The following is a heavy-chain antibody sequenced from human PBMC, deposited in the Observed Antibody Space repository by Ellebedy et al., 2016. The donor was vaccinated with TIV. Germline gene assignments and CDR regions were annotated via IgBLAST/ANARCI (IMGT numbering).Heavy chain of an antibody. CDR1: GFTFSSYN. D-gene: IGHD3-22*01. V-gene: IGHV3-21*04. Sequence: GESLKISCAASGFTFSSYNMNWVRQAPGKGLEWVSYISSSSSYIYYADAVKGRFTISRDNAKNSLYLQMNSLRAEDTAVYYCAKASGSSGNTNYYFDYWGQGTLVTVSS. CDR2: ISSSSSYI. CDR3: AKASGSSGNTNYYFDY. J-gene: IGHJ4*02.